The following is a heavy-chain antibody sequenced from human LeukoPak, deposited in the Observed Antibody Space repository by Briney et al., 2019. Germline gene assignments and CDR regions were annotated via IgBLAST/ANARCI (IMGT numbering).Heavy chain of an antibody. Sequence: GGSLRLSCAASGFTFSDYYMRWIRQAPGKGLEWVSYISSSGSTIYYADSVKGRFTISRDNAKNSLYLQMNSLRAEDTAVYYCARDSGIYCSSTSCYLLWGQGTLVTVSS. D-gene: IGHD2-2*01. CDR1: GFTFSDYY. J-gene: IGHJ4*02. V-gene: IGHV3-11*04. CDR3: ARDSGIYCSSTSCYLL. CDR2: ISSSGSTI.